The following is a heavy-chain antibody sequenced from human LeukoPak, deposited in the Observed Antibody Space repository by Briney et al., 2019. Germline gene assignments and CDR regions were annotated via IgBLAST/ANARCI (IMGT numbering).Heavy chain of an antibody. CDR3: ARDRATMVRGVVDY. CDR2: ISVYNGNT. V-gene: IGHV1-18*01. D-gene: IGHD3-10*01. CDR1: GYTFTSYG. J-gene: IGHJ4*02. Sequence: GASVKVSCKASGYTFTSYGISWVRQAPGQGLEWMGWISVYNGNTKYAQKLQGRVTMTTDTSMNTAYMELRSLRSDDTAVYYCARDRATMVRGVVDYWGQGTLVTVSS.